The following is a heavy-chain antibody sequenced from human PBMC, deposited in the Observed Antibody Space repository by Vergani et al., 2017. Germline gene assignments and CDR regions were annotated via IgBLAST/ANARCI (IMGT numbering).Heavy chain of an antibody. Sequence: QVQLQQWGAGLLKPSETLSLTCAVYGGSFSGYYWSWIRQPPGKGLEWIGEINHSGSTNYNTSLKSRVTISVDTAKNQFSLKLSFVTAADTAVYYCARGRKAGTTLYYYYCMDVWGKGTTVTVSS. J-gene: IGHJ6*03. D-gene: IGHD1-1*01. V-gene: IGHV4-34*01. CDR1: GGSFSGYY. CDR3: ARGRKAGTTLYYYYCMDV. CDR2: INHSGST.